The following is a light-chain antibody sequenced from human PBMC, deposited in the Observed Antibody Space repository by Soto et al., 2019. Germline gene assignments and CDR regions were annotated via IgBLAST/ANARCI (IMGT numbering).Light chain of an antibody. CDR2: GAS. V-gene: IGKV3-15*01. J-gene: IGKJ3*01. CDR3: QQYGSSPDLIT. CDR1: QSVSSN. Sequence: EIVMTQSPATLSVSPGERATLSCRASQSVSSNLAWYQQKPGQAPRLLIYGASTRATGIPARFSGSGSGTEFTLTISSLQSEDFAVYYCQQYGSSPDLITFGPGTKVDIK.